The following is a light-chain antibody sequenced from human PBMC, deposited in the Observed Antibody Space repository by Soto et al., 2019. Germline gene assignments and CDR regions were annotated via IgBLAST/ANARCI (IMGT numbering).Light chain of an antibody. V-gene: IGKV3-15*01. J-gene: IGKJ2*01. CDR2: GAS. CDR1: ESRSTY. Sequence: EIVVTQSPATLSVSPGERVTLSCRASESRSTYLAWYQQKPGQAPRLLIYGASTKATGIPARFSGSGSATDFTLTISSLQSEDFAVYYCQSYNDWPFTFGQGTKVDIK. CDR3: QSYNDWPFT.